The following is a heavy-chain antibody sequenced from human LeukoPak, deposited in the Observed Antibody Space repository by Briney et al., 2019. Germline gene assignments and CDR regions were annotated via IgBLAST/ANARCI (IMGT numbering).Heavy chain of an antibody. D-gene: IGHD4-23*01. V-gene: IGHV1-2*02. CDR3: ARVGGYYYYMDV. CDR2: INPNSGGT. J-gene: IGHJ6*03. CDR1: GYNFTGYY. Sequence: ASVKVSCKASGYNFTGYYMHWVRQAPGQGLEWMGWINPNSGGTNYAQKFQGRVTMTRDTSISTAYMELSRLRSDDTAVYYCARVGGYYYYMDVWGKGTTVTVSS.